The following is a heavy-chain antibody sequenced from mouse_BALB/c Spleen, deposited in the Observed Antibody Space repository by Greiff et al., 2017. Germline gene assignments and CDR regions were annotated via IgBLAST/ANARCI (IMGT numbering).Heavy chain of an antibody. D-gene: IGHD1-1*01. CDR2: IYPYNGGT. CDR1: GYTFTDYN. V-gene: IGHV1S29*02. Sequence: VQLQQSGPELVKPGASVKISCKASGYTFTDYNMHWVKQSHGKSLEWIGYIYPYNGGTGYNQKFKSKATLTVDNSSSTAYMELRSLTSEDSAVYYCASSYYYGSSIYAMDYWGQGTSVTVSS. CDR3: ASSYYYGSSIYAMDY. J-gene: IGHJ4*01.